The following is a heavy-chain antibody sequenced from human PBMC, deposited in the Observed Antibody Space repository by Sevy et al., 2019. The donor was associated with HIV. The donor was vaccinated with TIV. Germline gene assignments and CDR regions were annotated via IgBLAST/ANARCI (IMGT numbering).Heavy chain of an antibody. CDR3: ARDRATSATGTLFDY. D-gene: IGHD3-9*01. CDR2: LSDSGVST. Sequence: QLGGSLRLSCAASGFTSSSYAMSWVRQPPGRGLEWVSTLSDSGVSTYYADSVKGRFTISRDNSKNILYLQMNSLRAEDTAVYYCARDRATSATGTLFDYWGHGTLVTVSS. CDR1: GFTSSSYA. V-gene: IGHV3-23*01. J-gene: IGHJ4*01.